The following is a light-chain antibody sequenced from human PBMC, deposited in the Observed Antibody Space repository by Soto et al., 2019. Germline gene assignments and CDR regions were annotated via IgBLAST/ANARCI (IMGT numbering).Light chain of an antibody. Sequence: DIQMTQFPSTLSASVGDRVTITCRASQSLNNWLAWYQQKPGNAPNLLIHKASNLESGVPSRFSGSGSGTEFTLTISSLQPDDLATYYCQQYNSYSWTFGQGTKGEIK. CDR3: QQYNSYSWT. J-gene: IGKJ1*01. V-gene: IGKV1-5*03. CDR1: QSLNNW. CDR2: KAS.